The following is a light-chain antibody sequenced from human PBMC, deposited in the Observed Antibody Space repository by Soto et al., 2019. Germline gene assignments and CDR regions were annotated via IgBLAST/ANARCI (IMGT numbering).Light chain of an antibody. CDR2: VAS. Sequence: DIQMTQSPSFLSASVGDRVTITCRASQGIGNYLVWYQQKPGKAPKLLIYVASTLQPGVPSRFSGSGSGTEFTLTISGLQPEDFATYYCQQINSDFALTFGGGTKVEIK. CDR1: QGIGNY. CDR3: QQINSDFALT. J-gene: IGKJ4*01. V-gene: IGKV1-9*01.